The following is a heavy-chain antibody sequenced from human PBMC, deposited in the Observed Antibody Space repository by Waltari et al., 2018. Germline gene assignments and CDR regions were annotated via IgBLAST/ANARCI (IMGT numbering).Heavy chain of an antibody. CDR2: IYYNGST. CDR1: GGSVSSCGYY. V-gene: IGHV4-31*03. D-gene: IGHD6-13*01. J-gene: IGHJ4*02. Sequence: QVQLQASGPGLAKPSQTLSLTCTVSGGSVSSCGYYWSWIRQPPGKGLEWIGYIYYNGSTYYNPSLKSRVTILEGTSKNQFSLKLTSVTAADTAVYYCARGGAAAGNFNYWGQGTLVTVSS. CDR3: ARGGAAAGNFNY.